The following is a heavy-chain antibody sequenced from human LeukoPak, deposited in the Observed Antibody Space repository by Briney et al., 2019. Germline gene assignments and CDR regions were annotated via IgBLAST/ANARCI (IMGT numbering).Heavy chain of an antibody. Sequence: PGGSLRLSCAASGFTFSSYTMSWVRQAPGKGLEWVSGVSGSGGNIHYADSVKGRFTISRDNSKNTLYLQMNSLRAKDTAVYYCAASLPNIVVVPATKGPFGYWGQGALVTVSS. CDR2: VSGSGGNI. V-gene: IGHV3-23*01. CDR3: AASLPNIVVVPATKGPFGY. CDR1: GFTFSSYT. D-gene: IGHD2-2*01. J-gene: IGHJ4*02.